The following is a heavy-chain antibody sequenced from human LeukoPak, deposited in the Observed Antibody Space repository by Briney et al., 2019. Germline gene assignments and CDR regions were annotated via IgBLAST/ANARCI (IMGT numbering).Heavy chain of an antibody. J-gene: IGHJ5*02. Sequence: GGSLRLSCAASGFTFSRYWMSWVRQAPGKGLEWVANIKQDGSEKYYVDSVKGRFTISRDNAKNSLYLQMNSLRAEDTAVYYCARAKRGIAVAGTLWFDPWGQGTLVTVSS. CDR1: GFTFSRYW. D-gene: IGHD6-19*01. V-gene: IGHV3-7*01. CDR3: ARAKRGIAVAGTLWFDP. CDR2: IKQDGSEK.